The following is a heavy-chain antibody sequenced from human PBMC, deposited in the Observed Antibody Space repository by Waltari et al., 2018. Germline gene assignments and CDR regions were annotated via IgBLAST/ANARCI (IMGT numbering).Heavy chain of an antibody. D-gene: IGHD5-12*01. V-gene: IGHV3-7*03. J-gene: IGHJ4*02. CDR1: GFTFSSYW. CDR2: IKQDGSGK. Sequence: EVQLVESGGGLVQPGGSLRLSCAASGFTFSSYWMSWVRQAPGKGLEGLANIKQDGSGKSYVDSVKGRFTISRDNAKNSLYLQMNSLRAEDTAVYYCARDPRVATISDYWGQGTLVTVSS. CDR3: ARDPRVATISDY.